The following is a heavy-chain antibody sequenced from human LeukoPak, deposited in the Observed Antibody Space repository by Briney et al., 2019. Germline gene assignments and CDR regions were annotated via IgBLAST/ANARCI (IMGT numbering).Heavy chain of an antibody. CDR2: INPSGYST. V-gene: IGHV1-46*01. Sequence: ASVKVSCKASGYTFTSYYMHWVRQAPGQGLEWMGLINPSGYSTSYAQKFQGRVTMTRDTSTSTVYMELSSLRSEDTAVYYCAREGYSYGSFGFWGQGTLVTVSS. CDR3: AREGYSYGSFGF. D-gene: IGHD5-18*01. J-gene: IGHJ4*02. CDR1: GYTFTSYY.